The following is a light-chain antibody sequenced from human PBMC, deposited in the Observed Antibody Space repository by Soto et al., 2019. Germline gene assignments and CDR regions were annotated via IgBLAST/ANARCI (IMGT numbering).Light chain of an antibody. J-gene: IGKJ1*01. Sequence: DIQMTQSPSSVSASVGDRVTITCRASQGSSSWLAWYQQKPVKAPKLLIYAASSLQSGVPSRLSRTGPGTDFTLTISSLQPEDFATYYCQQANSFPQTFGQGTQVEIK. CDR2: AAS. CDR3: QQANSFPQT. V-gene: IGKV1-12*01. CDR1: QGSSSW.